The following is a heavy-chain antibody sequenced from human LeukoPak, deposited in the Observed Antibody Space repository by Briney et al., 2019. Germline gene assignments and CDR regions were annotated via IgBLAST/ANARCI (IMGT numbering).Heavy chain of an antibody. V-gene: IGHV3-23*01. CDR3: AKGGKWDVTPFDY. CDR1: GFTFSSSA. J-gene: IGHJ4*02. D-gene: IGHD1-26*01. CDR2: ISNNGGYT. Sequence: GGSLRLSCAASGFTFSSSAMSWVRQAPGKGLEWVSAISNNGGYTYYADSVKGRFTISRDNSKNTLYLQVNSLRAEDTAVYYCAKGGKWDVTPFDYWGQGTLVTVSS.